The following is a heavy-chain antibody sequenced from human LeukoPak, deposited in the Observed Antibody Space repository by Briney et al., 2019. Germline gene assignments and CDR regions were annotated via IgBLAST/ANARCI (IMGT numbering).Heavy chain of an antibody. CDR1: GYTFTSYY. V-gene: IGHV1-46*01. CDR2: INPSGGST. J-gene: IGHJ6*02. CDR3: ATPAYCGGDCSPWDGMDV. D-gene: IGHD2-21*02. Sequence: ASVKVSCKASGYTFTSYYMHWVRQAPGQGLEWMGIINPSGGSTSYAQKFQGRVTMTRDTSTSTVYMELSSLRSEDTAVYYCATPAYCGGDCSPWDGMDVWGQGTTVTVSS.